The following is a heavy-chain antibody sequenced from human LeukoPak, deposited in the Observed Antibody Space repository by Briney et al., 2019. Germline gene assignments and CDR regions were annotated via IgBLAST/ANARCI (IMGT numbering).Heavy chain of an antibody. D-gene: IGHD2-21*01. Sequence: GGSVRLSGAASGFTFSSYGMHWVRQAPGKGLVWVAFIRYDGSNKYYADSVKGRFTISRDNSKNTLYLQMNSLRAEDTAVYYCAKDKPPAYCGGDCYLGYFDYWGQGTLVTVSS. CDR1: GFTFSSYG. CDR2: IRYDGSNK. J-gene: IGHJ4*02. CDR3: AKDKPPAYCGGDCYLGYFDY. V-gene: IGHV3-30*02.